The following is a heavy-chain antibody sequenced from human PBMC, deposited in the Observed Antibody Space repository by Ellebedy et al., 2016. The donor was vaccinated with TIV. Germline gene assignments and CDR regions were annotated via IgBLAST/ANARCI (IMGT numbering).Heavy chain of an antibody. V-gene: IGHV1-69*04. CDR1: GGTFSSYA. Sequence: AASVQVSCKASGGTFSSYAVSWVRQAPRQGLEWMGRLIPILDIANYAQKFQGRVTITADKSTTTAYMELSSLRSEDTAVYFCTTEKYTYDFGPNWFDPWGQGTLVTVSS. J-gene: IGHJ5*02. CDR2: LIPILDIA. CDR3: TTEKYTYDFGPNWFDP. D-gene: IGHD3-3*01.